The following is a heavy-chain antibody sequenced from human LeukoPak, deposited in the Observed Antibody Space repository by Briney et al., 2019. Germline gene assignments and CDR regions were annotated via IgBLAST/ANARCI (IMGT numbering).Heavy chain of an antibody. CDR2: INPKTGDT. CDR1: GYTFTGYY. J-gene: IGHJ4*02. V-gene: IGHV1-2*07. Sequence: ASVKVSCKASGYTFTGYYIHCVRQSPGQGPEWMAWINPKTGDTNYAHKFQGRLTLTRDTSISTAYLQLTDLTSDDTGVFYCARGRISNWGQGTPLLVSS. D-gene: IGHD2-15*01. CDR3: ARGRISN.